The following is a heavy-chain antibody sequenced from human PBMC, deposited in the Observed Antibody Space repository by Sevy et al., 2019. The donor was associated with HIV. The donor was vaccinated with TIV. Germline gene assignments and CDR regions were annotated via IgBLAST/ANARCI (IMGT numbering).Heavy chain of an antibody. D-gene: IGHD6-6*01. CDR2: ISSSGSTI. J-gene: IGHJ4*02. V-gene: IGHV3-11*01. CDR1: GFTFSDYY. Sequence: GGSLRLSCAASGFTFSDYYMSWIRQAPGKGLEWVSYISSSGSTIYYADSVKGRFTISRDNAKNSLYLQMNSLRAEDTAVYYCARDLRMSSSPDNYFDYWGQGTLVTVSS. CDR3: ARDLRMSSSPDNYFDY.